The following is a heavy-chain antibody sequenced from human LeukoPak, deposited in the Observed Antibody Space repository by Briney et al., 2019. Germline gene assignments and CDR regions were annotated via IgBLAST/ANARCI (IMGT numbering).Heavy chain of an antibody. CDR1: GGSISSSSYY. Sequence: SETLSLTCTVSGGSISSSSYYWGWIRQPPGKGLEWIGSIYYSGSTYYNPSLKSRVTISVDTSKNQFSLKLSSVTAADTAVYYCARDDDSSGYRLTNFDPWGQGTLVTVSS. V-gene: IGHV4-39*07. D-gene: IGHD3-22*01. CDR2: IYYSGST. CDR3: ARDDDSSGYRLTNFDP. J-gene: IGHJ5*02.